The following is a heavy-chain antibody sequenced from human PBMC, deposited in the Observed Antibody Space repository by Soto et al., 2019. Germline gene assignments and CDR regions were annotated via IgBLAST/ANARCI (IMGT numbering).Heavy chain of an antibody. V-gene: IGHV3-30-3*01. CDR3: ASDGATQMWRPWYFDL. J-gene: IGHJ2*01. CDR1: GFTFSNYA. D-gene: IGHD2-21*01. Sequence: QVQLVESGGGVVQPGRSLRLSCAVSGFTFSNYAMHWVRQAPGKGLEWVAIVSHDGNNQYYADSAKGRFTISRDNSENTLYLLMNSLRTEDTAVFYCASDGATQMWRPWYFDLWGRGTLVTVSS. CDR2: VSHDGNNQ.